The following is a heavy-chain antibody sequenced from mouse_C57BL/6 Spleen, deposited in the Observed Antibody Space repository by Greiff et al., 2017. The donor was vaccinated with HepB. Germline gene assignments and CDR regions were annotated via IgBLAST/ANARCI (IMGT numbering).Heavy chain of an antibody. J-gene: IGHJ2*01. Sequence: EVQLVESGGGLVKPGGSLKLSCAASGFTFSDYGMHWVRQAPEKGLEWVAYISSGSSTIYYADTVKGRFTISRDNAKNTLFLQMTSLRSEDTAMYYCARGTTVVARLDYWGQGTTLTVSS. CDR3: ARGTTVVARLDY. CDR1: GFTFSDYG. CDR2: ISSGSSTI. V-gene: IGHV5-17*01. D-gene: IGHD1-1*01.